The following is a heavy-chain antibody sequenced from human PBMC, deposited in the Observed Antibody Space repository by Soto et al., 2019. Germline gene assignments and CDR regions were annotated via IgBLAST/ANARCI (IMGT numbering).Heavy chain of an antibody. D-gene: IGHD3-9*01. J-gene: IGHJ5*02. V-gene: IGHV2-5*02. Sequence: SGPTLVKPTQTLTLTCTFSGFSLSTSGVGVGWIRQPPGKALEWLALIYWDDDKRYSPSLKSRLTITKDTSKNQVVLTMTNMDPVDTATYYCAHTYRRYFDGLLPGWFDPWGQGTLVTVSS. CDR2: IYWDDDK. CDR1: GFSLSTSGVG. CDR3: AHTYRRYFDGLLPGWFDP.